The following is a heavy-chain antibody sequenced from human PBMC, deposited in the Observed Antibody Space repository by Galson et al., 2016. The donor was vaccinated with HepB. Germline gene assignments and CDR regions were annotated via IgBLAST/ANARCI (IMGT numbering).Heavy chain of an antibody. D-gene: IGHD6-19*01. CDR3: AREWAGMLTD. J-gene: IGHJ3*01. Sequence: SETLSLTCLVSGASINSNRWWTWVRQSSGRGLEWIGQIYHDGNTHYNPSPKSRASFSVDKSNNQVSLRLTSVTAADTGVYYCAREWAGMLTDWGQGTMVAVSS. CDR1: GASINSNRW. CDR2: IYHDGNT. V-gene: IGHV4-4*02.